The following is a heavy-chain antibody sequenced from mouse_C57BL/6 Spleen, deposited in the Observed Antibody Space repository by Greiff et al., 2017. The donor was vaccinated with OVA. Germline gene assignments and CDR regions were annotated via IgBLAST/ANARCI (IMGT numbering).Heavy chain of an antibody. V-gene: IGHV14-1*01. CDR1: GFNIKDYY. Sequence: EVKVVESGAELVRPGASVKLSCTASGFNIKDYYMHWVKQRPEQGLEWIGRIDPEDGDTEYAPKFQGKATMTADTSSNTAYLQLSSLTSEDTAVYYCTTPLRLAWFAYWGQGTLVTVSA. CDR3: TTPLRLAWFAY. D-gene: IGHD3-2*02. CDR2: IDPEDGDT. J-gene: IGHJ3*01.